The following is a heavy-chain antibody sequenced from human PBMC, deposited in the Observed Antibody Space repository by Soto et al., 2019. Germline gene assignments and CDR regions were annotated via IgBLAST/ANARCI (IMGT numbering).Heavy chain of an antibody. D-gene: IGHD4-4*01. CDR3: ARDSNYVGAFDI. CDR2: ISGSGDST. V-gene: IGHV3-23*01. J-gene: IGHJ3*02. CDR1: GFTFSSYA. Sequence: GGSLRLSCVASGFTFSSYAMSWVRQAPGKGLEWVSSISGSGDSTYYADSVKGRFTISRDNSKNTLYLQMNSLRAEDTALYYCARDSNYVGAFDIWGQGTMVTVSS.